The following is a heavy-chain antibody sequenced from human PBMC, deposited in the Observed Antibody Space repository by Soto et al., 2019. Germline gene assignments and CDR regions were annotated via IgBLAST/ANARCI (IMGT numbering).Heavy chain of an antibody. Sequence: QITLKESGPTLVKPTQTLTLTCTFSGLSLSTTGVGVGWIRQPPGKALEGLALIYWDDDKRYSPSLKSRLTFTKDTSKNQVVLKMTNMDPVDKATYYCVQSRCGGDCLQSYSSHSYYGLDVWGQGTTVTVSS. CDR1: GLSLSTTGVG. CDR3: VQSRCGGDCLQSYSSHSYYGLDV. V-gene: IGHV2-5*02. CDR2: IYWDDDK. J-gene: IGHJ6*02. D-gene: IGHD2-21*02.